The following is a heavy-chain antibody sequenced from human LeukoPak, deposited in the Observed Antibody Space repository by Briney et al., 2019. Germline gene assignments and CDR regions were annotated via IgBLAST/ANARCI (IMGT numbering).Heavy chain of an antibody. Sequence: GGSLRLSCAASGFTFSSYWMHWVRQAPGKGLVWVSRINSDGSSTSYADSVKGRFTISRDNSKNTLYLQMNSLRAEDTAVYYCARANVGWDDAFDIWGQGTMVTVSS. CDR1: GFTFSSYW. D-gene: IGHD2-8*01. V-gene: IGHV3-74*01. J-gene: IGHJ3*02. CDR3: ARANVGWDDAFDI. CDR2: INSDGSST.